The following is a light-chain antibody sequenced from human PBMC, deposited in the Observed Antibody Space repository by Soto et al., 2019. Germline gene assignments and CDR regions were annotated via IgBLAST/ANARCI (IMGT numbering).Light chain of an antibody. CDR3: QQYGSSLT. CDR1: QSVSSY. CDR2: DAS. Sequence: PGERVTLSCRASQSVSSYLAWYQQKPGQAPRLLIYDASNRATGIPARFSGSGSGTDFTLTISRLEPEDFAVYYCQQYGSSLTFGGGTKVDIK. V-gene: IGKV3-20*01. J-gene: IGKJ4*01.